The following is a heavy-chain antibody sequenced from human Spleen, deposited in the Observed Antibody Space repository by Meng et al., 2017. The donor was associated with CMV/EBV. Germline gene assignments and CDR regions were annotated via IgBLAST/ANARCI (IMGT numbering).Heavy chain of an antibody. CDR2: INPNSGGT. J-gene: IGHJ4*02. D-gene: IGHD3-3*01. CDR1: GYTLTGYY. Sequence: ASVKVSCKASGYTLTGYYMHWVRQAPGQGLEWMGWINPNSGGTNYAQKFQGRVTMTRDTSISTAYMELSRLRSDDTAVYYCARDGGYYDFWSGYPTYYFDYWGQGTLVTVSS. V-gene: IGHV1-2*02. CDR3: ARDGGYYDFWSGYPTYYFDY.